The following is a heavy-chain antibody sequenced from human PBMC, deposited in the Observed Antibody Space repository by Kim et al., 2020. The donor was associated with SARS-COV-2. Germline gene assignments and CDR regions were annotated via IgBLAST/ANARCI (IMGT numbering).Heavy chain of an antibody. CDR1: GGSVSSYY. CDR3: ARGGSGSYPYYYGVDV. CDR2: IYYSGSI. Sequence: SETLSLNCTVSGGSVSSYYWSWIRQSPGKGLEWIGYIYYSGSISYNPSLRSRVSISIDTSKNQFSLELSSVTAADTAMYHCARGGSGSYPYYYGVDVWGQGTTVTVSS. D-gene: IGHD3-10*01. J-gene: IGHJ6*02. V-gene: IGHV4-59*02.